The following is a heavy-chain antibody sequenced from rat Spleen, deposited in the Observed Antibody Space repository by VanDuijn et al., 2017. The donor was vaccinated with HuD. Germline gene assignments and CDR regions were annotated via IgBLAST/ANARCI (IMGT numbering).Heavy chain of an antibody. D-gene: IGHD1-11*01. CDR1: GYSITSNY. CDR3: ARYQYGGFHYFDY. CDR2: ISYSGST. Sequence: EVQLQESGPGLVKPSQSLSLTCSVTGYSITSNYWGWIRKFPGNQMEWMGYISYSGSTSYNPSLKSRISITRDTSKNQFFLQLNSIITEDTATYYCARYQYGGFHYFDYWGQGVMVTASS. V-gene: IGHV3-1*01. J-gene: IGHJ2*01.